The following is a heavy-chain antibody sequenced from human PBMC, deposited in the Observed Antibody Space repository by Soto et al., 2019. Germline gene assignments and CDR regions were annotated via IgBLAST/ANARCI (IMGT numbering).Heavy chain of an antibody. D-gene: IGHD3-16*01. CDR3: GRLVITFGGVIYVGS. CDR2: IYTSGTT. V-gene: IGHV4-4*07. CDR1: GGCISSYY. Sequence: SETLSLTCTVSGGCISSYYWSWIRQPAGKGLEWIGRIYTSGTTNYNPSLKSRVTMSVYTSKNQFSLKLISVTAADTAVYYCGRLVITFGGVIYVGSGGHGTLVTLSS. J-gene: IGHJ5*01.